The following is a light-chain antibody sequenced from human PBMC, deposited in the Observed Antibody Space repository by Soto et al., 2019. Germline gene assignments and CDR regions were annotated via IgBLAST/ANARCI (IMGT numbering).Light chain of an antibody. CDR2: AAS. CDR3: QQYGSSPPIT. J-gene: IGKJ5*01. V-gene: IGKV3-20*01. Sequence: IVMTQSPATLSVSPWERATLSCRASQSVRSNLAWYQQKPGQAPRLVIYAASSRATGIPDRFSGSGSGTDFTLTISRLEPEDFAVYYCQQYGSSPPITFGQGTRLEIK. CDR1: QSVRSN.